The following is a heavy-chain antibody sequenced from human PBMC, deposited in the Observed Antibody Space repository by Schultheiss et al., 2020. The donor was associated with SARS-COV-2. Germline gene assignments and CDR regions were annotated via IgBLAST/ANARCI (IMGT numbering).Heavy chain of an antibody. V-gene: IGHV5-51*01. Sequence: GESLKISCKASGYDFITYWIGWVRQMPGKGLEWMGISYPGDSDTRYSPSFQGQVTISADKSISTAYLQWSSLKASDTAMYYCARRYGSGNYFDYWGQGTLVTVSS. D-gene: IGHD3-10*01. CDR2: SYPGDSDT. CDR3: ARRYGSGNYFDY. CDR1: GYDFITYW. J-gene: IGHJ4*02.